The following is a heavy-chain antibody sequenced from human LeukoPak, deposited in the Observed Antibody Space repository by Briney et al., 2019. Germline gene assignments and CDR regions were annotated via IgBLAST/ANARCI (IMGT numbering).Heavy chain of an antibody. CDR1: GGSISSSSYY. CDR3: ARGLPGYDFWSGYLYYFDY. V-gene: IGHV4-39*07. D-gene: IGHD3-3*01. J-gene: IGHJ4*02. Sequence: SETLSLTCTVSGGSISSSSYYWGWIRQPPGKGLEWIGSIYYSGSTYYNPSLKSRVTISVDTSKNQFSLKLSSVTAADTAVYYCARGLPGYDFWSGYLYYFDYWGQGTLVTVSS. CDR2: IYYSGST.